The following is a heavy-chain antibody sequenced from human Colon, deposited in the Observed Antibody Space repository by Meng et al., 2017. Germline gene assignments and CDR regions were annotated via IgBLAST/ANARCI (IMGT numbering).Heavy chain of an antibody. V-gene: IGHV4-39*01. Sequence: QLQLQESGPGLVKPSETLSLTCTVSGASISSSTYCWGWIRQPPGKGLEWIGCAYYSGSTYYDPSLKSRVAVSVDTSKNQFSLILSSVTAADTAVYYCSRWAGGREFLDYWGQGTLVTVSS. CDR3: SRWAGGREFLDY. J-gene: IGHJ4*02. CDR1: GASISSSTYC. D-gene: IGHD5-24*01. CDR2: AYYSGST.